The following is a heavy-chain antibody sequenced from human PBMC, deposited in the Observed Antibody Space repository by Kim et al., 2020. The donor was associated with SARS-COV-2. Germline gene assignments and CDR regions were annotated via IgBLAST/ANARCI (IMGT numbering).Heavy chain of an antibody. V-gene: IGHV1-69*13. D-gene: IGHD1-20*01. CDR2: IIPIFGTV. J-gene: IGHJ5*02. CDR3: ARVMNNWNNWFDP. CDR1: GGTFSSYA. Sequence: SVKVSCKASGGTFSSYAISWVRQAPGQGLEWMGGIIPIFGTVNYAQKFQGRVTITADESTSTAYMELSSLRSEDTAVYYCARVMNNWNNWFDPWGQGTLVTVSS.